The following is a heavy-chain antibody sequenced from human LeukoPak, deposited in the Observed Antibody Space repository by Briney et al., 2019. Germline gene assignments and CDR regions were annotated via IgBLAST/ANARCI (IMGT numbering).Heavy chain of an antibody. CDR3: ASGIQLWLFDY. D-gene: IGHD5-18*01. CDR1: GFTFSSYS. V-gene: IGHV3-21*01. Sequence: PGGSLRLSCAASGFTFSSYSMNWVRQAPGKGLEWVSSISSSSSYIYYADSVKGRFTISRDNAKNSLYLQMNSLRAEDTAVYYCASGIQLWLFDYWGQGTLVTVSS. J-gene: IGHJ4*02. CDR2: ISSSSSYI.